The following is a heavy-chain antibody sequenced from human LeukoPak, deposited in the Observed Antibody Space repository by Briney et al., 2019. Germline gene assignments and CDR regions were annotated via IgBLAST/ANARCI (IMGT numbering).Heavy chain of an antibody. CDR3: ARNSCPSGSCYDNRGYFDY. V-gene: IGHV4-38-2*02. CDR2: IYHSGLT. D-gene: IGHD2-15*01. J-gene: IGHJ4*02. Sequence: PSETLSLTCTVSDYSISSGYGYYWGWIRQPPGKGLAWIGNIYHSGLTYYNHFNSSLKSRVTISIDTSKNQFSLRLSSVTAADTAVYYCARNSCPSGSCYDNRGYFDYWGQGTLVTVSS. CDR1: DYSISSGYGYY.